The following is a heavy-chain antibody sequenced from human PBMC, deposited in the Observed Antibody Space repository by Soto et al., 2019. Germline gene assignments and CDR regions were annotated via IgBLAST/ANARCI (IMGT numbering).Heavy chain of an antibody. D-gene: IGHD5-18*01. V-gene: IGHV3-21*01. CDR2: ITNTGGHT. CDR3: ARGQGGAMVRYYYYGMDV. J-gene: IGHJ6*02. CDR1: GFSFSVYG. Sequence: PGGSLRLSCETSGFSFSVYGMHWVRQAPGKGLEWVSIITNTGGHTLDADSVKGRFTISRDNAKNSLYLQMNSLRAEDTAVYYCARGQGGAMVRYYYYGMDVWGQGTTVTVSS.